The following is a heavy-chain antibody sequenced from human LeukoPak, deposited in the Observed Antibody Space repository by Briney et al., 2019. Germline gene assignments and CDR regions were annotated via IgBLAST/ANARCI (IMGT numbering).Heavy chain of an antibody. CDR1: GGSISSYY. Sequence: SETLSLTCTVSGGSISSYYWSWIRQPAVKGLEWIGRIYTSGSTNYNPSLKSRVTMSVDTSKNQFSLKLSSVTAADTAVYYCARGRVWDYDFWSGLLTDAYNSFDPWGQGTLVTVSS. V-gene: IGHV4-4*07. D-gene: IGHD3-3*01. CDR2: IYTSGST. J-gene: IGHJ5*02. CDR3: ARGRVWDYDFWSGLLTDAYNSFDP.